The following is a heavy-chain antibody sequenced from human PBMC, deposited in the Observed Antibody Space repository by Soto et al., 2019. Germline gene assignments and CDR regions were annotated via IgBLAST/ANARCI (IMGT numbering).Heavy chain of an antibody. CDR2: IYSGGST. J-gene: IGHJ4*02. CDR1: GFTVSSNY. CDR3: ANIVVVTLPYFDY. D-gene: IGHD2-21*02. V-gene: IGHV3-66*01. Sequence: GGSLRLSCAASGFTVSSNYMSWVRQAPGKGLEWVSVIYSGGSTYYADSVKGRFTISRDNSKNTLYLQMNSLRAEDTAVYYCANIVVVTLPYFDYWGQGTLVTVSS.